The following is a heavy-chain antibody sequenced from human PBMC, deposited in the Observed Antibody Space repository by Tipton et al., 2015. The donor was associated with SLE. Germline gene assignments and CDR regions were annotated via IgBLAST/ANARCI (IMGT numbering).Heavy chain of an antibody. Sequence: QSGAEVKKPGASVKVSCKASGYTFTNYFIHWVRQAPGQGLEWMGIINPTGGTTNYAQKFQGRVTMTRDTSTSTVYMELSSLRSEDTAVYFCARDPYGYPTITTWLDYFYGMDVWGQGTTVTVS. CDR1: GYTFTNYF. J-gene: IGHJ6*02. D-gene: IGHD4-11*01. CDR2: INPTGGTT. CDR3: ARDPYGYPTITTWLDYFYGMDV. V-gene: IGHV1-46*01.